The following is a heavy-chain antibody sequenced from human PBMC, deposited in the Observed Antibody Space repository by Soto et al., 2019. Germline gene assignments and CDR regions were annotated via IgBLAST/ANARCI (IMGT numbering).Heavy chain of an antibody. CDR3: ARSVFP. J-gene: IGHJ5*02. Sequence: VQLXXXXPGLVKPSQTLSLTCTVSGGSITSGGYYWSWIRQHPGKGLEWIGYIYYSAFTYYTPSLKCRVTISVHTSKNPFSLTLSSVTAADTAVYYCARSVFPWGQGTLVTVSS. CDR2: IYYSAFT. CDR1: GGSITSGGYY. V-gene: IGHV4-31*03.